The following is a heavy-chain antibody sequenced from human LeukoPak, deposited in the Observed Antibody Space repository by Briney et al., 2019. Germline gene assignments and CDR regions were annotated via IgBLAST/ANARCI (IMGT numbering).Heavy chain of an antibody. D-gene: IGHD3-9*01. CDR2: IRGSGGST. Sequence: GGSLRLSCAASGFTFSSYAMSWVRQAPGKGLEWVSAIRGSGGSTYYADSVKGRFTISRDNSKNTLYLQMNSLRAEDTAVYYCAKSQPDYDISGNFDYWGQGTLVTVSS. J-gene: IGHJ4*02. CDR1: GFTFSSYA. V-gene: IGHV3-23*01. CDR3: AKSQPDYDISGNFDY.